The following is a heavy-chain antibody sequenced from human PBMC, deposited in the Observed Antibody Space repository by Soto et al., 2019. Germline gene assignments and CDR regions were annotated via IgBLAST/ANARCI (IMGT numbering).Heavy chain of an antibody. D-gene: IGHD6-6*01. V-gene: IGHV3-48*02. J-gene: IGHJ6*02. CDR3: ASGQLVPNYYYYYGMDV. CDR2: ISSSSSTI. CDR1: GFTFSSYS. Sequence: GGSLRLSCAASGFTFSSYSMNWVRQAPGKGLEWVSYISSSSSTIYYADSVKGRFTISRDNAKNSLYLQMNSLRDEDTAVYYCASGQLVPNYYYYYGMDVWGQGTTVTVSS.